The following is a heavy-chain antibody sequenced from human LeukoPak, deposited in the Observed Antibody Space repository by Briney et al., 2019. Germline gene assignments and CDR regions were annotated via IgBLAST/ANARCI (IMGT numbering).Heavy chain of an antibody. V-gene: IGHV1-18*01. J-gene: IGHJ4*02. CDR1: GYTFTSYG. Sequence: GASVRVSCKASGYTFTSYGISWVRQAPGQGLEWMGWISVYNGNTNYAQKFQGRVTMTTDTSTSTAYMEVRSLRSDDTAVYYCAREEANWGSPFDSWGQGTLVTVSS. CDR3: AREEANWGSPFDS. D-gene: IGHD7-27*01. CDR2: ISVYNGNT.